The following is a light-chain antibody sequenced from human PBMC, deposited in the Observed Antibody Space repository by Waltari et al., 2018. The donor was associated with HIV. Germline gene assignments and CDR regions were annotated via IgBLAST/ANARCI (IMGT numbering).Light chain of an antibody. CDR1: KLGSKS. CDR2: DDS. J-gene: IGLJ3*02. CDR3: QVWDSSSDHRGV. V-gene: IGLV3-21*02. Sequence: SYVLTQPPPVSAAPGQTARITCWGNKLGSKSVKRYQQKPGRATVLVVYDDSHRPSGIPERFSGSNSGNTATLTISRVEAGDEADYFCQVWDSSSDHRGVFGGGTKLTVL.